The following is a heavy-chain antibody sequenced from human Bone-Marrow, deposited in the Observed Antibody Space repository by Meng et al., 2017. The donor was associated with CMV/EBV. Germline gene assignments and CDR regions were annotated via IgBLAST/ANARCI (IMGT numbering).Heavy chain of an antibody. CDR2: INPSGDKT. CDR3: AKESPGTTYFDY. V-gene: IGHV1-46*01. D-gene: IGHD1/OR15-1a*01. J-gene: IGHJ4*02. Sequence: CKASGNTVVNDYVHWVRQAPGKGLEWMGVINPSGDKTTYAQTFQGRVTMTRDTSTGTVYMELRSLRSEDAAVYYCAKESPGTTYFDYWGQGTLVTVSS. CDR1: GNTVVNDY.